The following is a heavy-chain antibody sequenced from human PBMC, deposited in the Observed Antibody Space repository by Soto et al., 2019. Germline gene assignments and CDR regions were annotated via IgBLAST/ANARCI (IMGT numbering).Heavy chain of an antibody. J-gene: IGHJ6*03. CDR3: ARSRYYDFWSGYYTGNLYYYYYMDV. V-gene: IGHV5-51*01. CDR1: GYSFTSYW. Sequence: GESLKISCKGSGYSFTSYWISWVRQMPGKGLEWMGIIYPGDSDTRYSPSLQGQVTISADKSISTAYLQWSSLKASDTAMYYCARSRYYDFWSGYYTGNLYYYYYMDVWGKGTTVTVSS. D-gene: IGHD3-3*01. CDR2: IYPGDSDT.